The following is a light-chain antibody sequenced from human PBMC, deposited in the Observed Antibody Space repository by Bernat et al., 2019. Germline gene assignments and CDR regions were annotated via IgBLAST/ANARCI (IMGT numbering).Light chain of an antibody. J-gene: IGLJ1*01. Sequence: QLVLTQPPSVSATPGQRAIISCSGSSSNIGSDTVNWYQQVPGTAPKLLVYSNNRRPSGVPDRFSGSKSGTSASLGIGGLQSEDEADYYWASWDSSRQGYVFGTGTKVTV. CDR3: ASWDSSRQGYV. CDR1: SSNIGSDT. V-gene: IGLV1-44*01. CDR2: SNN.